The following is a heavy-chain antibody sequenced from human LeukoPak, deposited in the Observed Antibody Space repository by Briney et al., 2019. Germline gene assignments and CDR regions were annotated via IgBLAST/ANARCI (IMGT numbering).Heavy chain of an antibody. CDR3: ARGNSYYDFLRWFAP. J-gene: IGHJ5*02. CDR2: VNANSGGT. D-gene: IGHD3-3*01. CDR1: GGTFSSYA. Sequence: GASVKVSCKASGGTFSSYAISWVRQAPGQGLEWMGWVNANSGGTNYAQKFQGRVTMTTDTSISTAYMELSRLRSDDTAVYYCARGNSYYDFLRWFAPWGQGTLVTVSS. V-gene: IGHV1-2*02.